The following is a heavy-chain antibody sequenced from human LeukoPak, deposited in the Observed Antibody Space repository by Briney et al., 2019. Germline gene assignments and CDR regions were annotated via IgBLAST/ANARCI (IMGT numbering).Heavy chain of an antibody. CDR3: TRQYYDFWSGFFTADYWFDY. V-gene: IGHV3-11*04. CDR1: GFTFSNAR. CDR2: ISSSGSTI. J-gene: IGHJ4*02. Sequence: GGSLRLSCAASGFTFSNARMSWVRQAPGKGLEWVSYISSSGSTIYYADSVKGRFTISRDNAKNSLYLQMNSLRAEDSAVYYCTRQYYDFWSGFFTADYWFDYWGQGTLVTVSS. D-gene: IGHD3-3*01.